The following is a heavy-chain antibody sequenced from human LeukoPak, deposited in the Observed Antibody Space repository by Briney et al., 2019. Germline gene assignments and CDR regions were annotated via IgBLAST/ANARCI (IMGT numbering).Heavy chain of an antibody. V-gene: IGHV4-59*01. CDR3: ARDSRGKDYFDY. J-gene: IGHJ4*02. CDR1: GGSISSYY. CDR2: IYYSGST. Sequence: SETLSLTCTVSGGSISSYYWSWIRQPPGKGLEWIGYIYYSGSTNYNPSLKSRVTISVDTSKNRFSLKLSSVTAADTAVYYCARDSRGKDYFDYWGQGTLVTVSS. D-gene: IGHD3-10*01.